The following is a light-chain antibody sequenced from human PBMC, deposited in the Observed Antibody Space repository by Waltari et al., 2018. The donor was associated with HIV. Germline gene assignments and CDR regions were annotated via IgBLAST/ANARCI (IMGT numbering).Light chain of an antibody. V-gene: IGLV1-47*01. CDR1: TSNNGSNY. CDR2: RND. CDR3: VTWDDSLRGVV. Sequence: SVVTQPPSAPGTPGQRVPVSCSGTTSNNGSNYVFWYPPLPGTAPNLLIHRNDQRPSGVPDRFSGSTSGTSASLAISGLRSEDEADYYCVTWDDSLRGVVFGGGTKVAVL. J-gene: IGLJ2*01.